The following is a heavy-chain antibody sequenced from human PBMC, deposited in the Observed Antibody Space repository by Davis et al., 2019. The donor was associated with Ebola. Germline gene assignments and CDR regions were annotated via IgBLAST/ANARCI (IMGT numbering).Heavy chain of an antibody. CDR1: GFTFSSYS. Sequence: GGSLRLSCAASGFTFSSYSMNWVRQAPGKGLEWVSSISSSSSYIYYADSVKGRFTISRDNSKNTLYLQMNSLRAEDTAVYYCAKGAIGGVAYTSYFDYWGQGTLVTVSS. V-gene: IGHV3-21*04. CDR2: ISSSSSYI. J-gene: IGHJ4*02. CDR3: AKGAIGGVAYTSYFDY. D-gene: IGHD3-16*01.